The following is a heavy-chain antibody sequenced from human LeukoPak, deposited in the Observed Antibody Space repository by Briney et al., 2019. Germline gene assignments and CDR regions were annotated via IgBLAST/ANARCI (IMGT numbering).Heavy chain of an antibody. J-gene: IGHJ4*02. CDR1: GVSTTNGIYY. CDR2: VHNVGST. V-gene: IGHV4-39*01. Sequence: SETLSLTCNVSGVSTTNGIYYWAWIRQSPGKGLEWIGSVHNVGSTYYNLSLRSRVTMSIDTSKNQFSLRLNSVTAADTAVYYCARHAEYNSGWHFYLDHWGQGILVTISS. CDR3: ARHAEYNSGWHFYLDH. D-gene: IGHD6-19*01.